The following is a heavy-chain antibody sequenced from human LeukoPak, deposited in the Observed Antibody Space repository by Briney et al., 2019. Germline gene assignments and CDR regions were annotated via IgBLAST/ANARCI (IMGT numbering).Heavy chain of an antibody. V-gene: IGHV3-53*04. CDR2: IYGGGST. CDR3: ARAYDSSGYWPEYFHH. Sequence: PGGSLRLSCAASGFAFSNNYMSWVRQAPGKGLEWVSIIYGGGSTYYADSVNGRFTISRHNSKNTLFLQMNSLRTEDTAVYYCARAYDSSGYWPEYFHHWARAPWSPSPQ. CDR1: GFAFSNNY. J-gene: IGHJ1*01. D-gene: IGHD3-22*01.